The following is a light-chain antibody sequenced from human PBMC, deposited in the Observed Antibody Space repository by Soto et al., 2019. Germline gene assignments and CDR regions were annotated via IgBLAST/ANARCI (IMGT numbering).Light chain of an antibody. CDR3: QQTYSAPWT. J-gene: IGKJ1*01. Sequence: DIQMTQSPSSLSASVGDTVTITCRASQIIISYLNWYQQKPGKAPNLLIYGASSLQSGVPSRFSGSASGTDFTLTISSLQPEDFATYYCQQTYSAPWTFGQGTK. CDR2: GAS. V-gene: IGKV1-39*01. CDR1: QIIISY.